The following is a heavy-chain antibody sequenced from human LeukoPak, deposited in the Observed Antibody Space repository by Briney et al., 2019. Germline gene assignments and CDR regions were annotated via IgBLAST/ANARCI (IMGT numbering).Heavy chain of an antibody. D-gene: IGHD6-13*01. CDR3: AASGSSWWEGHFHD. V-gene: IGHV4-59*01. J-gene: IGHJ1*01. CDR2: IHYSGTT. CDR1: RASMSSFF. Sequence: SETLSLTCTVSRASMSSFFWSWIRQSPGEGLEWIGHIHYSGTTKYNPSITSRVTLSMDTSKNQVSLILNSVTAADTAMYYCAASGSSWWEGHFHDWGQGTLVSVSS.